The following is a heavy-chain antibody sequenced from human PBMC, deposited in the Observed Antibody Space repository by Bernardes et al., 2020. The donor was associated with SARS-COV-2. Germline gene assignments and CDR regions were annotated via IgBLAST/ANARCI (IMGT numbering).Heavy chain of an antibody. D-gene: IGHD5-12*01. J-gene: IGHJ4*02. V-gene: IGHV4-34*01. Sequence: SETLSLTCAVYGGSFSGYYWSWIRQPPGKGLEWLGEINHSGSTNYNPSLKSRVTISVDTSKNQFSLKLSSVTAADTAVYYCASPSDVDIGWGQGTLVTVSS. CDR1: GGSFSGYY. CDR3: ASPSDVDIG. CDR2: INHSGST.